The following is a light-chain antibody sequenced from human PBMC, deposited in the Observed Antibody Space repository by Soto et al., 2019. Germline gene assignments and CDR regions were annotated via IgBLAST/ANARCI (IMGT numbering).Light chain of an antibody. V-gene: IGKV1-12*02. CDR2: AAS. CDR1: QIIGSW. CDR3: QQANSFPFT. Sequence: DIQMTQSPSSVSASIGDRVTITCRASQIIGSWLAWYQQKPGIAPTLLIYAASSLQSVVPSRFSGSGSGSDFTLPITSLQAEDSATYYCQQANSFPFTFGPGTKVDI. J-gene: IGKJ3*01.